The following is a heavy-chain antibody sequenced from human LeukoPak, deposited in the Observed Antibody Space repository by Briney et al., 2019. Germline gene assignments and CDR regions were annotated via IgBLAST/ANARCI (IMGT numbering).Heavy chain of an antibody. V-gene: IGHV1-69*04. J-gene: IGHJ4*02. CDR1: GGTFTTYA. D-gene: IGHD5-18*01. CDR2: IIPIFGIA. CDR3: ARDRRGYSYGSDY. Sequence: SVKVSCKASGGTFTTYAISWVRQAPGQGLEWMGRIIPIFGIANYAQKFQGRVTITADKSTSTAYMELSSLRSEDTAVYYCARDRRGYSYGSDYWGQGTLVTVSS.